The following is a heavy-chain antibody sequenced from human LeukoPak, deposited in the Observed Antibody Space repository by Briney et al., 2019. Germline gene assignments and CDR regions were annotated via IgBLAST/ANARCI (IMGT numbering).Heavy chain of an antibody. CDR1: GASVGSSGYY. D-gene: IGHD2-2*01. J-gene: IGHJ6*02. CDR2: IYYISNT. V-gene: IGHV4-61*08. CDR3: ARHTPNCSSTSCYFSYYYYYGMDV. Sequence: SETLSLTCTVSGASVGSSGYYWSWIRQPPGGGLEWIGYIYYISNTNYNPSLKSRVTISVDTSKNQFSLKLSSVTAADTAVYYCARHTPNCSSTSCYFSYYYYYGMDVWGQGTTVTVSS.